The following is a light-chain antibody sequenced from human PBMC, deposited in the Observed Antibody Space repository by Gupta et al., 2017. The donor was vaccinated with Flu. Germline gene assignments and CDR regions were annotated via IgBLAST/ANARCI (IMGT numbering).Light chain of an antibody. J-gene: IGLJ2*01. Sequence: QLVLTQSPSASASLGASVKFTCPLNSAYSNYAIAWHQHQPGKGPRYLMMVNSDGSHNKGDGIPSRFSGSSSGAERYLTISRVQSEDEADYYCQSWDIITYVVFGGGTKLTVL. V-gene: IGLV4-69*01. CDR3: QSWDIITYVV. CDR2: VNSDGSH. CDR1: SAYSNYA.